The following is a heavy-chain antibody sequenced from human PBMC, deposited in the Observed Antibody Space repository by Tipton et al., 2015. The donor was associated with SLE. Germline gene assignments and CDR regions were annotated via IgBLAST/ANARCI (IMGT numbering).Heavy chain of an antibody. CDR3: ASGPSSIAALTWFDP. V-gene: IGHV4-4*02. CDR2: IYHSGST. Sequence: TLSLTCAISGDSISSTKWWTWVRQAPGKGLEWIGEIYHSGSTNYNPSLKSRLSISVDTSKNQFSLKLTSVTAADTAVYYCASGPSSIAALTWFDPWGQGTLVTVSS. D-gene: IGHD6-6*01. CDR1: GDSISSTKW. J-gene: IGHJ5*02.